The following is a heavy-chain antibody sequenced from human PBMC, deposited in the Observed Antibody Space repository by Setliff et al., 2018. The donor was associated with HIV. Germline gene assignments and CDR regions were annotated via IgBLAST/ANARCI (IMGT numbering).Heavy chain of an antibody. CDR2: IYHVGGT. D-gene: IGHD2-15*01. CDR1: GGSFSGYF. CDR3: AKGPVSGVDL. J-gene: IGHJ5*02. Sequence: ASETLSLTCAVYGGSFSGYFWSWIRQPPGRGLEWVGYIYHVGGTYYNPSLRSRVTISVDRSKNLFSLKLTSVTAADTAVYYCAKGPVSGVDLWGQGTLVTVSS. V-gene: IGHV4-30-2*01.